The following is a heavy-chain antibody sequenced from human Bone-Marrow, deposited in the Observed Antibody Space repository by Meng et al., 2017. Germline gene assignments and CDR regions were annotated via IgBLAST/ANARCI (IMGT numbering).Heavy chain of an antibody. CDR2: IKSKTDGGTT. J-gene: IGHJ4*02. CDR3: TTVPLWFGESNIDY. CDR1: GFTFSNAW. V-gene: IGHV3-15*01. D-gene: IGHD3-10*01. Sequence: GESLKISCAASGFTFSNAWMSWVRQAPGKGLEWVGRIKSKTDGGTTDYAAPVKGRFTISRDDSKNTLYLQMNSMKTEDTAVYYCTTVPLWFGESNIDYWGQGTL.